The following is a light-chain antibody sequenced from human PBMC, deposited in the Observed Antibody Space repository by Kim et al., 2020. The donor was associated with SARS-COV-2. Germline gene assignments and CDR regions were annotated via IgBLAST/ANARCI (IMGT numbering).Light chain of an antibody. J-gene: IGKJ4*01. V-gene: IGKV1-9*01. CDR2: AAS. CDR1: HGISSY. Sequence: DIQLTQSPSFLSASVGDSVTITCRASHGISSYLAWYQQKPGKAPKLLIYAASTLQSGVPSRFSGSGSGTEFTLTISSLQPEDFATYYCQQLNSYPRLTFGGGTKVDIK. CDR3: QQLNSYPRLT.